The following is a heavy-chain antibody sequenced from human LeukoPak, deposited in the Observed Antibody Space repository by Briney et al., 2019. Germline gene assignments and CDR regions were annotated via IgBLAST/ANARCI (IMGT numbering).Heavy chain of an antibody. CDR2: ISSSSSYI. D-gene: IGHD3-16*02. V-gene: IGHV3-21*01. CDR3: ARDGGEYYDYVWGSYRQYYFDY. CDR1: GFTFSSYS. J-gene: IGHJ4*02. Sequence: GGSLRLSCAASGFTFSSYSMNWVRQAPGKGLEWVSSISSSSSYIYYADSVKGRFTISRDNSKNTLYLQMNSLRAEDTAVYYCARDGGEYYDYVWGSYRQYYFDYWGQGTLVTVSS.